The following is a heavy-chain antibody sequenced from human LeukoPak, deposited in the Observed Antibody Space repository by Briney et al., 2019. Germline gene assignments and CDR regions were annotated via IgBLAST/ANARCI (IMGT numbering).Heavy chain of an antibody. V-gene: IGHV3-9*03. J-gene: IGHJ3*02. CDR3: AKDSGYSGYDYDAFDI. CDR2: ISWNSGSI. D-gene: IGHD5-12*01. Sequence: GGSLRLSCAASGFTFSSYAMSWVRQAPGKGLEWVSGISWNSGSIGYADSVKGRFTISRDNAKNSLYLQMNSLRAEGMALYYCAKDSGYSGYDYDAFDIWSQGTMVTVSS. CDR1: GFTFSSYA.